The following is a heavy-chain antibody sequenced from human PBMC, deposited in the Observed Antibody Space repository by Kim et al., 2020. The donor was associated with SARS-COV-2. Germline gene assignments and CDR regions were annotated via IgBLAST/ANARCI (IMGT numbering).Heavy chain of an antibody. V-gene: IGHV3-74*01. CDR3: AWSFGELPGGY. Sequence: GGSLRLSCAASGFTFSSYWMHWVRQAPGKGLVWVSRINSDGSSTSYADSVKGRFTISRDNAKNTLYLQMNSLRAEATAVYYCAWSFGELPGGYWGQGTLVTVSS. D-gene: IGHD3-10*01. CDR1: GFTFSSYW. CDR2: INSDGSST. J-gene: IGHJ4*02.